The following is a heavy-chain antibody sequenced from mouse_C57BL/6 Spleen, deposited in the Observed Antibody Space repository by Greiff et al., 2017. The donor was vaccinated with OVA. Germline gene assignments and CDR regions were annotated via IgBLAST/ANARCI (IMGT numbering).Heavy chain of an antibody. Sequence: QVQLQQSGAELARPGASVKLSCKASGYTFTSYGISWVKQRTGQGLAWIGEIYPRSGSTYYNEKFKGKATLTADKSSSTAYMELRSLTSEDSAVYFCARCADYYGSSYGAMDYWGQGTSVTVSS. V-gene: IGHV1-81*01. J-gene: IGHJ4*01. CDR3: ARCADYYGSSYGAMDY. CDR1: GYTFTSYG. D-gene: IGHD1-1*01. CDR2: IYPRSGST.